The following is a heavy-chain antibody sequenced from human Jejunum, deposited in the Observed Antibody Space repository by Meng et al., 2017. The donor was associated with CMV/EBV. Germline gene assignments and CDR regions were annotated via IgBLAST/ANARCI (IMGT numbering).Heavy chain of an antibody. CDR2: INHSGST. J-gene: IGHJ4*02. CDR3: ARGRGTHCSSTSCQALPSLNYFDY. V-gene: IGHV4-34*01. Sequence: SWIRQPTGKGLEWIGEINHSGSTNYNPSLKSRVTISVDTSKNQFSLKLSSVTAADTAVYYCARGRGTHCSSTSCQALPSLNYFDYWGQGTLVTVSS. D-gene: IGHD2-2*01.